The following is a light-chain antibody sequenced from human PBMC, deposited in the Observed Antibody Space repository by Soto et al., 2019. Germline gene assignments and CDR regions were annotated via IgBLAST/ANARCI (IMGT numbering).Light chain of an antibody. CDR2: GTS. CDR3: QHYGSPLT. V-gene: IGKV3-20*01. Sequence: IVLTQSPGTLSLSPGERATLSCRASQSVSGSYLAWYQQKPGQAPRLFIYGTSSRATGIPDRFSGSGSGTDFTLTISRLEPEDFAVYYCQHYGSPLTFGGGTKVDIK. CDR1: QSVSGSY. J-gene: IGKJ4*01.